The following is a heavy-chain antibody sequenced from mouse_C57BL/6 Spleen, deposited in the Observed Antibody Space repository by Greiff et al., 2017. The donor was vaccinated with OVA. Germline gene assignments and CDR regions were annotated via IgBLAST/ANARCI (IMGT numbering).Heavy chain of an antibody. J-gene: IGHJ1*03. Sequence: VQLQQSGAELVRPGASVKLSCTASGFNIQDYYMHWVKQRPEQGLEWIGRIDPEDGDTEYAPKFQGKATMTADTSSNTAYLQLSSLTSEDTAVYYCTRSRYGSSYWYFDVWGTGTTVTVSS. D-gene: IGHD1-1*01. V-gene: IGHV14-1*01. CDR3: TRSRYGSSYWYFDV. CDR1: GFNIQDYY. CDR2: IDPEDGDT.